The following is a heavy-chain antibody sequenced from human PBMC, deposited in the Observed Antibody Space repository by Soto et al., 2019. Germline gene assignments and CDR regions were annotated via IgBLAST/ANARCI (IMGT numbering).Heavy chain of an antibody. V-gene: IGHV3-23*01. J-gene: IGHJ4*02. D-gene: IGHD6-13*01. Sequence: EVQLLESGGGLVQPGGSLRLSCAASGFTFSSYAMNWVRQAPGKGLEWVSVISGSDGSTYYADSVKGRFTISRDNSKNTLNLQMNSLRAEDPALYYCARRSSSWYFDYWGQGTLVTVSS. CDR2: ISGSDGST. CDR3: ARRSSSWYFDY. CDR1: GFTFSSYA.